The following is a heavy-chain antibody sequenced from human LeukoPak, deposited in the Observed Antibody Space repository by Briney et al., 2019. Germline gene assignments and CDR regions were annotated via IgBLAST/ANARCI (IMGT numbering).Heavy chain of an antibody. Sequence: SETLSLTCAVYGVSLSGYYWSWIRQPPGKVLEWIGEINHSGSTNYNPSLKSRVTISVDTYKNQFSLKLSSVTAADTAVYYCATDSAHHRGFDYWGQGTLGTASS. V-gene: IGHV4-34*01. CDR2: INHSGST. J-gene: IGHJ4*02. CDR3: ATDSAHHRGFDY. D-gene: IGHD2-15*01. CDR1: GVSLSGYY.